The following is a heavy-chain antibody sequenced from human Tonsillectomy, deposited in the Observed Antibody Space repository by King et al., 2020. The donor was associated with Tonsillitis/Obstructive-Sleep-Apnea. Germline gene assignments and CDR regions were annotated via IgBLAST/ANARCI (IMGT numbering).Heavy chain of an antibody. CDR3: ARGSRYYDFLDYYYGMDV. Sequence: QLVQSGAEVKKPGESLKISCKGSGYSFTSYWIGWVRQMPGKGLEWMGIIYPGDSDTRYSPSFQGQVTISADKSISTAYLQWSSLKASDTAMYYCARGSRYYDFLDYYYGMDVWGQGTTVTVSS. V-gene: IGHV5-51*03. CDR1: GYSFTSYW. D-gene: IGHD3-3*01. CDR2: IYPGDSDT. J-gene: IGHJ6*02.